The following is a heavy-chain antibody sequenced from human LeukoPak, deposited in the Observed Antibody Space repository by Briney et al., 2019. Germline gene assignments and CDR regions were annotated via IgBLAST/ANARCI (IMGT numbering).Heavy chain of an antibody. CDR1: GGTFTNYA. D-gene: IGHD5-24*01. CDR2: IIPILGKT. CDR3: ARGRPTDGFDF. Sequence: GASVKVSCKASGGTFTNYAFSCVRQAPGQGLQWMGRIIPILGKTDYAQQFQGRVTITADKSTSTAYLEVNSLKSEDTAVYYCARGRPTDGFDFWGQGALVTVSS. V-gene: IGHV1-69*04. J-gene: IGHJ4*02.